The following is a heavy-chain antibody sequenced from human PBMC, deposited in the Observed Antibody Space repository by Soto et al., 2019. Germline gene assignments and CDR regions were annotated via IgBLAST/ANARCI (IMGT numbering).Heavy chain of an antibody. CDR1: GFTFSSYS. Sequence: EVQLVESGGGLVKPGGSLRLSCAASGFTFSSYSMNWVRQAPGKGLEWVSSISSSSSYIYYADSVKGRFTISRDNAKNSLYLQMNSLRAEDTAVYYCARASSPRDYFDYWGQGTLVTVSS. CDR3: ARASSPRDYFDY. CDR2: ISSSSSYI. V-gene: IGHV3-21*01. J-gene: IGHJ4*02.